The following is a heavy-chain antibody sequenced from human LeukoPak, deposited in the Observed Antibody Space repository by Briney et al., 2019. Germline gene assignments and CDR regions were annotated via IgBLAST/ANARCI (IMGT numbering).Heavy chain of an antibody. D-gene: IGHD3-10*01. V-gene: IGHV3-33*01. J-gene: IGHJ6*02. Sequence: PGRSLTLSCAASGLTFSTYGMHWDRQAPGKGLEWVAVIWYDGTNEYYADSVKGRFTISRDNSKNTLYLQMNSLRAEDTALYFCARDYGSGRGVEISYYHYGMDVWGQGTTVTVSS. CDR3: ARDYGSGRGVEISYYHYGMDV. CDR1: GLTFSTYG. CDR2: IWYDGTNE.